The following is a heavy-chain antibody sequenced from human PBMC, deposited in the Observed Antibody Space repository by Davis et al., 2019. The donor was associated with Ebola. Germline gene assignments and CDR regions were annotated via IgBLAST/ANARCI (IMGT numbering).Heavy chain of an antibody. Sequence: PGGSLRLSCAASGFTFSSYAISWVRQAPGKGLEWVSAISGSGGSTYYADSVKGRFTISRDNSKNTLYLQMNSLRAEDTAVYYCAKALSDCSSTSCYTSWFDPWGQGTLVTVSS. D-gene: IGHD2-2*02. CDR3: AKALSDCSSTSCYTSWFDP. V-gene: IGHV3-23*01. CDR1: GFTFSSYA. J-gene: IGHJ5*02. CDR2: ISGSGGST.